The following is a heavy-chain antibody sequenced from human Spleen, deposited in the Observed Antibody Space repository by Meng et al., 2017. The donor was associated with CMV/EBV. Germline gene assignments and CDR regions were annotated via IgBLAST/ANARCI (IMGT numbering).Heavy chain of an antibody. D-gene: IGHD5-12*01. J-gene: IGHJ4*02. CDR1: GYTFTGYF. CDR2: INPNDGGT. Sequence: QVQLVPSGAEVKRPGASVKVSCKASGYTFTGYFMHWVRQAPGQGLEWMGWINPNDGGTNYAQKYQGRVTMTRDTSISTAYMELSRLRSDDTAVYYCARVYSGYDLDYWGQGTLVTVSS. V-gene: IGHV1-2*02. CDR3: ARVYSGYDLDY.